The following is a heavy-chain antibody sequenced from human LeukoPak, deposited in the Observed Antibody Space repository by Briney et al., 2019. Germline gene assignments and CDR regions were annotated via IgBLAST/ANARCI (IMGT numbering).Heavy chain of an antibody. D-gene: IGHD3-22*01. CDR1: GGSFRGNS. CDR3: TMGYDSSPPY. V-gene: IGHV4-34*01. Sequence: SETLSLTCAVYGGSFRGNSWTWIRQPPGKGLEWIGEISHSGRTNYNPSLKSRVTISLDTSKNQFSLKLSSVTAADTAVYFCTMGYDSSPPYWGQGPLVTVSS. J-gene: IGHJ4*02. CDR2: ISHSGRT.